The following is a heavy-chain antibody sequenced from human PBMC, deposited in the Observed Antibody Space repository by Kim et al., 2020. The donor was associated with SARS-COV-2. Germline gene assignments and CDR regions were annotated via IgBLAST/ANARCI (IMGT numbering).Heavy chain of an antibody. CDR2: ISYDGSNK. Sequence: GGSLRLSCAASGFTFSSYGMHWVRQAPGKGLEWVAVISYDGSNKYYADSVKGRFTISRDNSKNTLYLQMNSLRAEDTAGYYCAKDAYSSSWSFDYWGQGT. CDR1: GFTFSSYG. J-gene: IGHJ4*02. V-gene: IGHV3-30*18. D-gene: IGHD6-13*01. CDR3: AKDAYSSSWSFDY.